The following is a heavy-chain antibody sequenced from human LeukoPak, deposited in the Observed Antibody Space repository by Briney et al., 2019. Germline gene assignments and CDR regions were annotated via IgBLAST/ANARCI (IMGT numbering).Heavy chain of an antibody. Sequence: PGGSLRLSCAASGFTFSNYIMHWVRQAPGKGLDWVAVIIENGSNQYYADSVKGRFTISRDNSENTLYLQINSLRVEDTAVYYCAKDTPTTGYHLDSWGQGTLVTVSS. CDR2: IIENGSNQ. V-gene: IGHV3-30*04. J-gene: IGHJ4*02. CDR1: GFTFSNYI. D-gene: IGHD1-1*01. CDR3: AKDTPTTGYHLDS.